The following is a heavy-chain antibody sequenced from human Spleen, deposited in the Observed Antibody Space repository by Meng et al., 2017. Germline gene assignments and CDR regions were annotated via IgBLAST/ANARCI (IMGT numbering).Heavy chain of an antibody. CDR2: INHSGST. V-gene: IGHV4-34*01. CDR3: ARGPAVGDFDY. Sequence: VQLQHWGAGLLRPSETLSLTCVVSGGSFHDYYWSWIRQPPGKGLEWIGEINHSGSTNYNPSLKSRVTISVDMSKNQFSLMLSSVTAADTAVYYCARGPAVGDFDYWGQGTLVTVSS. CDR1: GGSFHDYY. J-gene: IGHJ4*02. D-gene: IGHD1-26*01.